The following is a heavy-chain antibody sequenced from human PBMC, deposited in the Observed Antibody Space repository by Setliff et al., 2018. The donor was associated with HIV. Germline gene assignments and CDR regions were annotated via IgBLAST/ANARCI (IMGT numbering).Heavy chain of an antibody. Sequence: GGSLRLSCAASGFRVSDDWMSWVRQTPGKRLEWVGRIKSIISGGTTDYAAPVKDRFTISRDDSKNMVYLQMNSLKTEDTAVYYCTTGGGGANWGQGTLVTVSS. CDR1: GFRVSDDW. CDR2: IKSIISGGTT. CDR3: TTGGGGAN. V-gene: IGHV3-15*01. D-gene: IGHD3-16*01. J-gene: IGHJ4*02.